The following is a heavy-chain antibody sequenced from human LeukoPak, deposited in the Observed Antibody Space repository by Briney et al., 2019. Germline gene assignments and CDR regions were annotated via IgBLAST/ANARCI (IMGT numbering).Heavy chain of an antibody. J-gene: IGHJ4*02. D-gene: IGHD3-22*01. CDR3: AKRITMIVVVMPDFDY. V-gene: IGHV3-23*01. Sequence: GGSLRLSCAASGFTFSSYAMSWVRQATGNGLEWVSAISGSGGSTYYADSVKGRFTISRDNSKNTLYLQMNSLRAEDTAVYYCAKRITMIVVVMPDFDYWGQGTLVTVSS. CDR1: GFTFSSYA. CDR2: ISGSGGST.